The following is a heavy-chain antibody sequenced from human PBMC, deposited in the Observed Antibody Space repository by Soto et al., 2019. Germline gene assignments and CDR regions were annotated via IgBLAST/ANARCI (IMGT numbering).Heavy chain of an antibody. CDR3: ARGDDFWSGYYPYYYYYYMDV. D-gene: IGHD3-3*01. CDR2: INSDGSST. J-gene: IGHJ6*03. CDR1: GFTFSSYW. Sequence: GGSLRLSCAASGFTFSSYWMHWVRQAPGKGLVWVSRINSDGSSTSYADSVKGRFTISRDNAKNTLYLQMNSLRAEDTAVDYCARGDDFWSGYYPYYYYYYMDVWGKGTTVTVSS. V-gene: IGHV3-74*01.